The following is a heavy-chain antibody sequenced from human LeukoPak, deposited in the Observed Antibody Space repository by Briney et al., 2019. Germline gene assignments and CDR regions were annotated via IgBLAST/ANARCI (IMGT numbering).Heavy chain of an antibody. CDR1: GFTFSSYA. Sequence: GGSLRLSCAASGFTFSSYAMSWVRQAPGKGLEWVSGISSSGDSTYYADSVKGRFTISRDNPKNTLYLQMNSLRAEDTAVYYCARVGSGSYFLDGFDIWGQGTMVTVSS. D-gene: IGHD1-26*01. J-gene: IGHJ3*02. CDR3: ARVGSGSYFLDGFDI. CDR2: ISSSGDST. V-gene: IGHV3-23*01.